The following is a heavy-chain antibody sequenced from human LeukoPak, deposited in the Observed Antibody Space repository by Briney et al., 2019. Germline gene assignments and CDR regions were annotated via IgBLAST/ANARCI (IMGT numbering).Heavy chain of an antibody. CDR3: ARGGSIAVAGNGFAY. D-gene: IGHD6-19*01. CDR2: ISWNSGSI. J-gene: IGHJ4*02. V-gene: IGHV3-9*01. Sequence: GGSLRLSCAASGFTFDDYAMHWVRQAPGKGLEVVSGISWNSGSIGYADSVKGRFTISRDNAKNSLYLQMNSLRAEDTALYYCARGGSIAVAGNGFAYWGQGTLVTVSS. CDR1: GFTFDDYA.